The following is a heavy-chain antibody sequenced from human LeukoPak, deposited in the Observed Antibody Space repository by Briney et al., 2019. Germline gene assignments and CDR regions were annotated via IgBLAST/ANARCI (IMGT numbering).Heavy chain of an antibody. D-gene: IGHD2-2*01. V-gene: IGHV1-69*13. Sequence: SVKVSCKASGGTFSSYAISWVRQAPGQGLEWMGGIIPIFGTANYAQKFQGRVTITADESTSTAYMELSSLRSEDTAVYYCARRGNCSSTSCHPYYYYYMDVWGKGTTVTISS. J-gene: IGHJ6*03. CDR2: IIPIFGTA. CDR3: ARRGNCSSTSCHPYYYYYMDV. CDR1: GGTFSSYA.